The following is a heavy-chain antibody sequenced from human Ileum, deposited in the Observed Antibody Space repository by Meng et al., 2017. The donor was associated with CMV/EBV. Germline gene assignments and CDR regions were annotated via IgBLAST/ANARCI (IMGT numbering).Heavy chain of an antibody. Sequence: SGYAFTSYGISWVRQAPGQGLEWVGWISAYNGNTNYAQKLQGRVTMTTDTSTSTAYMELRSLRSDDTAVYYCARGRGGSTSALNWFDPWGQGTLVTVSS. CDR1: GYAFTSYG. CDR2: ISAYNGNT. D-gene: IGHD2-2*01. CDR3: ARGRGGSTSALNWFDP. V-gene: IGHV1-18*01. J-gene: IGHJ5*02.